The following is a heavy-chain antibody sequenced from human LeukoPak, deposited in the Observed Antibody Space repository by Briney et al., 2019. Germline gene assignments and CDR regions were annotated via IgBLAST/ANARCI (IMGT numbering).Heavy chain of an antibody. CDR1: EYTFTGYY. CDR2: INPNSGGT. D-gene: IGHD4-11*01. Sequence: AASVKVSCKASEYTFTGYYMHWVRQAPGQGLEWMGWINPNSGGTNYAQKFQGRVTMTRDTSISTAYMELSRLRSDDTAVYYCARVLQYWYYYYYMDVWGKGTTVTVSS. CDR3: ARVLQYWYYYYYMDV. J-gene: IGHJ6*03. V-gene: IGHV1-2*02.